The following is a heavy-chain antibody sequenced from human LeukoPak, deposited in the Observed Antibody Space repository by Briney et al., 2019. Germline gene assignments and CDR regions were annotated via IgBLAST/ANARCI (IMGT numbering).Heavy chain of an antibody. D-gene: IGHD2-2*01. CDR2: INTYNGKT. V-gene: IGHV1-18*01. CDR1: GYTFTSYG. J-gene: IGHJ4*02. Sequence: ASVKVSCKASGYTFTSYGISWVRQAPGQGLEWMGWINTYNGKTNYAQKLQGRVTMTTDTSTSTAYMELRSLRSDDTAVYYCARDWTRYCSSTSCYAGDYWGQGTLVTVSS. CDR3: ARDWTRYCSSTSCYAGDY.